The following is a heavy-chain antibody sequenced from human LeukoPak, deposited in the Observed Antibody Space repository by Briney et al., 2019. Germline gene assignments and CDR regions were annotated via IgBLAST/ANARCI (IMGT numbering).Heavy chain of an antibody. V-gene: IGHV1-18*01. Sequence: GASVKLSCKASGYTFTSYGISWVRQAPGQGLEWMGRISAYNGNTNYAQKLQGRVTMTTDTSTSTAYMEMRSLRSDDTAVYYCAGDTYYDSSGYYDPYFDYGGQGTLVTVSS. CDR1: GYTFTSYG. CDR3: AGDTYYDSSGYYDPYFDY. D-gene: IGHD3-22*01. J-gene: IGHJ4*02. CDR2: ISAYNGNT.